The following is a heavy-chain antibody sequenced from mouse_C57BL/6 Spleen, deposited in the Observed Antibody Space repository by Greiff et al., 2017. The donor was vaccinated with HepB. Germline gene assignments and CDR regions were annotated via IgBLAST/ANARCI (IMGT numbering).Heavy chain of an antibody. D-gene: IGHD2-2*01. J-gene: IGHJ3*01. Sequence: VQLQQSGPELVKPGASVKISCKASGYTFTDYYMNWVKQSHGKSLEWIGDINPNNGGTSYNQKFKGKATLTVDKSSSTAYMELRSLTSEDSAVYYCARVYGYDVAWFAYWGQGTLVTVSA. CDR3: ARVYGYDVAWFAY. CDR1: GYTFTDYY. V-gene: IGHV1-26*01. CDR2: INPNNGGT.